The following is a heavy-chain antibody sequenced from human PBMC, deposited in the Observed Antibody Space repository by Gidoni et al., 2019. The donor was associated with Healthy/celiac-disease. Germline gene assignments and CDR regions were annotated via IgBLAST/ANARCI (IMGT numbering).Heavy chain of an antibody. D-gene: IGHD2-21*01. CDR2: IITIRGIA. V-gene: IGHV1-69*04. CDR1: GGNFSSYA. CDR3: ARARVVVPEPNFDY. Sequence: QVQLVQSGAEVNKPGSSVTVSCKASGGNFSSYAISWVRQAPGQGLEWRGRIITIRGIANYAQKFQGRVTITADKSTSTAYMELSSLRSEDTAVYYCARARVVVPEPNFDYWGQGTLVTVSS. J-gene: IGHJ4*02.